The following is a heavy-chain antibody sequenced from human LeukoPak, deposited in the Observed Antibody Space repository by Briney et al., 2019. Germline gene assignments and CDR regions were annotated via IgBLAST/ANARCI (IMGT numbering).Heavy chain of an antibody. CDR3: ARGSYDSSGYYDY. J-gene: IGHJ4*02. Sequence: SETLSLTCALYGRSFSGYYWSWIRQPPRKGLEWIGEINHSGSTNYNPSLKSRVTISVDTSKNQFSLKLSSATAADTAVYYCARGSYDSSGYYDYWGQGTLVTVSS. CDR1: GRSFSGYY. D-gene: IGHD3-22*01. V-gene: IGHV4-34*01. CDR2: INHSGST.